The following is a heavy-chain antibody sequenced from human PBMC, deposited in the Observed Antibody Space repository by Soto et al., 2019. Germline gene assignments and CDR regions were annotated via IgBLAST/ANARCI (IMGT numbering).Heavy chain of an antibody. CDR3: ARGPMTTVTTWGDWYFDL. CDR1: GFIFSSYG. Sequence: QVQLVESGGGVVQPGRSLRLSCATSGFIFSSYGMHWVRQGPGKGLEWVAVIWYDGTNKYHADSVNGRFTISRDDSKNTLYLQMNSLRAEDTAVYYCARGPMTTVTTWGDWYFDLWGRGTLVTVSS. CDR2: IWYDGTNK. V-gene: IGHV3-33*01. J-gene: IGHJ2*01. D-gene: IGHD4-17*01.